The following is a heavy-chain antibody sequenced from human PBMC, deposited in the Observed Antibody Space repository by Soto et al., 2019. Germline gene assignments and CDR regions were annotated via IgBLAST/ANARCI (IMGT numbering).Heavy chain of an antibody. CDR2: ISGYHGDPNT. CDR1: GYIFTNYA. CDR3: ARDNDGCTGSFFDN. V-gene: IGHV1-18*01. Sequence: QVQLVQSGAEVRKPGASVKVSCKTSGYIFTNYAISWVRQAPGQGPEWMGWISGYHGDPNTHYSQKFQGILTMTTDMSTTTAYMELRSLASDDTAVYYCARDNDGCTGSFFDNWGQGTLITVSS. J-gene: IGHJ4*02. D-gene: IGHD2-8*02.